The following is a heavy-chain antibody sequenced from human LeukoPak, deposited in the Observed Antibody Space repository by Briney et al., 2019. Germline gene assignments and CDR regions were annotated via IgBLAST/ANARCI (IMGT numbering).Heavy chain of an antibody. CDR3: ARPYGSGDY. CDR2: INHSGST. V-gene: IGHV4-34*01. CDR1: GGSFSGYY. D-gene: IGHD3-10*01. J-gene: IGHJ4*02. Sequence: SETLSLTCAVYGGSFSGYYWSWIRQPPGKGLEWIGEINHSGSTNYNPSLKSRVTISVDTSKNQFSLKLSSVTAADTAVYYCARPYGSGDYWGQGTLVTVSP.